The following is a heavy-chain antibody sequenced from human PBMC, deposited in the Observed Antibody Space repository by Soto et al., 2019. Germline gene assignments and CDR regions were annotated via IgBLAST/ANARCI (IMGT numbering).Heavy chain of an antibody. CDR3: AKSPGMYYYDSSGYYHYDY. CDR2: ISGSGVST. Sequence: GVSLGLSFAASGFTFSSYSMSWVRQAPGKGLEWVSAISGSGVSTYYADSVKGRFTISRDNSKNTLYLQMNSLRAEDTAVYYCAKSPGMYYYDSSGYYHYDYWGQGTLVTVSS. J-gene: IGHJ4*02. CDR1: GFTFSSYS. V-gene: IGHV3-23*01. D-gene: IGHD3-22*01.